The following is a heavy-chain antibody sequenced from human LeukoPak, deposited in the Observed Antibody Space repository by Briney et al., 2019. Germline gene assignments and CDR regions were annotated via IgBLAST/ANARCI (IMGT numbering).Heavy chain of an antibody. Sequence: ASVKVSCKASGYTFTNYYMHWVRQAPGQGLEWMGIINPSGGSTSYAQNFQGRVTMTRDASTSTAYMELRSLRSDDTAVYYCARDQPGGYALREVLYYCYGMDVWGQGTTVTVS. D-gene: IGHD5-12*01. CDR3: ARDQPGGYALREVLYYCYGMDV. J-gene: IGHJ6*02. CDR1: GYTFTNYY. CDR2: INPSGGST. V-gene: IGHV1-46*01.